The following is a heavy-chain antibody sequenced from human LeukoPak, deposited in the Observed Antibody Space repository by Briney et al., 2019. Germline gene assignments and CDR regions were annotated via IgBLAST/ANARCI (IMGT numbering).Heavy chain of an antibody. J-gene: IGHJ4*02. D-gene: IGHD6-13*01. Sequence: PSETLSLTCTVSGGSISSYYWSWIRQPPGKGLEWIGYIYYSGSTNYNPSLKSRVTISVDTSKNQFSLKLSSVTAADTAVYYCARQQQLVSFFDCWGQGTLVTVSS. V-gene: IGHV4-59*08. CDR1: GGSISSYY. CDR2: IYYSGST. CDR3: ARQQQLVSFFDC.